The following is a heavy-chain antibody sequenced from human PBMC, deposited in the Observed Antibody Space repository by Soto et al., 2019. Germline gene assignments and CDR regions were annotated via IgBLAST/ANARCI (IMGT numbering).Heavy chain of an antibody. Sequence: ASVKVSCKASGYTFTSYGISWVRQAPGQGLEWMGWISAYNGNTNYAQKLQGRVTMTTDTSTSTAYMELRSLRSDDTAVYYCAREREYQPLLYRDAFDIWGQGTMVTVSS. CDR3: AREREYQPLLYRDAFDI. CDR1: GYTFTSYG. CDR2: ISAYNGNT. D-gene: IGHD2-2*02. V-gene: IGHV1-18*01. J-gene: IGHJ3*02.